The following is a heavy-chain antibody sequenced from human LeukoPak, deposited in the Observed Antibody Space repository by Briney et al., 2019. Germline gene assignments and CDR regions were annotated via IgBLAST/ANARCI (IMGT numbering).Heavy chain of an antibody. CDR3: ARGTGSGSSGAIDY. Sequence: GGSLRLSCAASGFTFSSYWMSWVRQAPGKGLEWVAKIKQDGGEKYYVDSVKGRCTISRDNAKNSLYLQINSLRAGDTAVYYCARGTGSGSSGAIDYWGQGTLVTVSS. D-gene: IGHD6-6*01. V-gene: IGHV3-7*03. CDR2: IKQDGGEK. J-gene: IGHJ4*02. CDR1: GFTFSSYW.